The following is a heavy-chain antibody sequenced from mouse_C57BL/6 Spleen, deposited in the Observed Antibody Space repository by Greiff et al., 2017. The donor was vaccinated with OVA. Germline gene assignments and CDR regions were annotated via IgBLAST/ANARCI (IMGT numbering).Heavy chain of an antibody. CDR3: ARMVTTPYYAMDY. D-gene: IGHD2-2*01. CDR1: GYTFTSYW. V-gene: IGHV1-52*01. Sequence: QVQLQQPGAELVRPGSSVKLSCKASGYTFTSYWMHWVKQRPIQGLEWIGNIDPSDSETHYNQKFKDKATLTVDKSSSTAYMQLSSLTSEDSAVYYCARMVTTPYYAMDYWGQGTSVTVSS. J-gene: IGHJ4*01. CDR2: IDPSDSET.